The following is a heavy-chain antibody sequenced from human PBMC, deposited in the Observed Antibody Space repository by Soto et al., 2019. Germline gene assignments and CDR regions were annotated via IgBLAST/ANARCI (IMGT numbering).Heavy chain of an antibody. CDR1: GGTFSSYA. Sequence: QVQLVQSGAEVKKPGSSVKVSCKASGGTFSSYAISWVRQATGQGLECRGGIIPIFGPANYAQKLQGRVTMTADESTSTAYMELSSLRSEDTAVYYCASGASDFYDYGMDVWGQGTTVTVSS. J-gene: IGHJ6*02. CDR2: IIPIFGPA. CDR3: ASGASDFYDYGMDV. D-gene: IGHD3-16*01. V-gene: IGHV1-69*19.